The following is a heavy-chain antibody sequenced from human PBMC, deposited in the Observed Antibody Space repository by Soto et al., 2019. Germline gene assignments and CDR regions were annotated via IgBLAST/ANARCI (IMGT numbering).Heavy chain of an antibody. J-gene: IGHJ6*02. Sequence: LSLTCTVSGDSISSADYYWSWIRQTPGKGLEWIGHIFYSGTTYYNPSLKSRLTISVDTSKNHFSLRLTSVTAADTAVYYCARDLWVEPELYYYGMDVWGQGTTVTVSS. CDR2: IFYSGTT. CDR1: GDSISSADYY. V-gene: IGHV4-30-4*01. D-gene: IGHD1-1*01. CDR3: ARDLWVEPELYYYGMDV.